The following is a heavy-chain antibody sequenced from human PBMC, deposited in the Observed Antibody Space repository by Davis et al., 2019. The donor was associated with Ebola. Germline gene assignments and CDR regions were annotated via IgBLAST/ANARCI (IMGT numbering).Heavy chain of an antibody. CDR3: ARDQLTVTETRVYYYYGMDV. J-gene: IGHJ6*02. CDR2: ISAYNGNT. CDR1: GGTFSSYA. V-gene: IGHV1-18*01. Sequence: ASVKVSCKASGGTFSSYAISWVRQAPGQGLEWMGWISAYNGNTNYAQKLQGRVTMTTDTSTSTAYMELRSLRSDDTAVYYCARDQLTVTETRVYYYYGMDVWGQGTTVTVSS. D-gene: IGHD4-17*01.